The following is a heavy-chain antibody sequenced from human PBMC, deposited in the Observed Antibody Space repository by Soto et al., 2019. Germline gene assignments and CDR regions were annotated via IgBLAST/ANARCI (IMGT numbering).Heavy chain of an antibody. CDR2: IIPILGIA. J-gene: IGHJ4*02. V-gene: IGHV1-69*08. CDR1: GGTFSSYT. D-gene: IGHD3-9*01. CDR3: ARDRGTVTIFPD. Sequence: QVQLVQSGAEVKKPGSSVKVSCKASGGTFSSYTISWVRQAPGQGLEWMGRIIPILGIANYAQKFQGRVTISADXSTSTAYMELSSLRSEDTAVYYCARDRGTVTIFPDWGQGTLVTVSS.